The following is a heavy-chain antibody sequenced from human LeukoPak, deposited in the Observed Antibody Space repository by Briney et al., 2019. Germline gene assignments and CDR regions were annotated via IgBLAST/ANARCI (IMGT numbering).Heavy chain of an antibody. D-gene: IGHD5-12*01. CDR2: IYPADSDA. V-gene: IGHV5-51*01. CDR1: GNRFTSYW. Sequence: GESLKISCKGSGNRFTSYWIGWVRQMPGKGLEWMGIIYPADSDARYSPSFQGQVTISADKSINTAYLQWSSLKASDTAMYYCARGTYGGYLSFDYWGQGTPVTVSS. CDR3: ARGTYGGYLSFDY. J-gene: IGHJ4*02.